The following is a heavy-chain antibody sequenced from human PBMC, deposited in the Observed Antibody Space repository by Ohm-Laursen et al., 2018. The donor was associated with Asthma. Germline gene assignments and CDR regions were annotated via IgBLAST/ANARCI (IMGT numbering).Heavy chain of an antibody. Sequence: TLSLTCSVSGGSISSYYWSWIRQPPGKGLEWIGYIYYSGSTYYNPSLKSRVTISVDTSKNQFSLKLSSVTAADTAVYYCARSEGYSSSWYFGYWGQGTLVTVSS. CDR1: GGSISSYY. J-gene: IGHJ4*02. CDR3: ARSEGYSSSWYFGY. V-gene: IGHV4-59*12. D-gene: IGHD6-13*01. CDR2: IYYSGST.